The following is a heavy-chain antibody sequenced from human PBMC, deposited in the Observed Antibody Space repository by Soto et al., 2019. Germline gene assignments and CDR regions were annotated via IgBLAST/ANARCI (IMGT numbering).Heavy chain of an antibody. CDR3: AKDRDYPRDYFHY. D-gene: IGHD3-10*01. CDR1: GFTLGRYG. Sequence: GGSLRLSCAASGFTLGRYGMSWVRQAPGKGLEWVSAVSPNGQGIYYADSVRGRFTISRDFSKNAVFLHMDSLRAEDTAVYYCAKDRDYPRDYFHYWGQGTLVTVSS. CDR2: VSPNGQGI. J-gene: IGHJ4*02. V-gene: IGHV3-23*01.